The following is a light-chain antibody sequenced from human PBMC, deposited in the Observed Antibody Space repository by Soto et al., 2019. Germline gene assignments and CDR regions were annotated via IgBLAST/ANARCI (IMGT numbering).Light chain of an antibody. CDR1: NIGSKS. CDR3: QGWDGSSDHPWVVV. V-gene: IGLV3-21*04. Sequence: SYELTQPPSVSVAPGKTARITCGGNNIGSKSVHWYQQKPGQAPVLVIYYDSDRPSGIPERFSGSNSANPATLTISRVEAGDEADYYCQGWDGSSDHPWVVVFGGGTKLTVL. CDR2: YDS. J-gene: IGLJ2*01.